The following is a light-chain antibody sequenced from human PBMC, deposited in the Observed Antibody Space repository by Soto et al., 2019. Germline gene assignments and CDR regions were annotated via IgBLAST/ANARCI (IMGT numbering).Light chain of an antibody. V-gene: IGLV2-14*01. CDR1: SNDVGGYNY. Sequence: QSVLTQPASVSGSPGQSITISCSGTSNDVGGYNYVSWYQQHPGKAPKLMIYEVSNRPSGVSNRFSGSKSGNTASLTISGLQAEDEADYYCISYTSGSPVLFGGGTKVTVL. CDR2: EVS. CDR3: ISYTSGSPVL. J-gene: IGLJ3*02.